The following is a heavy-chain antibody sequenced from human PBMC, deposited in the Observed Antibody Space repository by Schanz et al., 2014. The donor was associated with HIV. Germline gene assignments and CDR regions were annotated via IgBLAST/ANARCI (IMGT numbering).Heavy chain of an antibody. CDR1: GYTFSGYY. J-gene: IGHJ5*02. V-gene: IGHV1-2*02. CDR2: MNPNSGVT. CDR3: ARSRYRLHWLDA. Sequence: QVHLVQSGAEVKKPGASVKVSCKASGYTFSGYYIHWVRQAPGQGLEWMGWMNPNSGVTEDAQKFQGRVTMTRDTSISTAYMEVSRLRFEDTAVYYCARSRYRLHWLDAWGQGTLVTVSS. D-gene: IGHD2-2*02.